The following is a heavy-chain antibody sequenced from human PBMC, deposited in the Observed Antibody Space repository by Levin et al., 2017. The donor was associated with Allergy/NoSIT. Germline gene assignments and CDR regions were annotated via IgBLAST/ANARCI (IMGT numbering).Heavy chain of an antibody. Sequence: SQTLSLTCAVSGGSFGGYYWSWLRQPPGKGPEWIGEISHRGSTTYNPSLQSRVSISVDTSRTQFSINLNSVTAADTAVYYCAVFSLRYGTFDIWGRGTMVTVSS. CDR1: GGSFGGYY. CDR2: ISHRGST. J-gene: IGHJ3*02. D-gene: IGHD4-17*01. V-gene: IGHV4-34*01. CDR3: AVFSLRYGTFDI.